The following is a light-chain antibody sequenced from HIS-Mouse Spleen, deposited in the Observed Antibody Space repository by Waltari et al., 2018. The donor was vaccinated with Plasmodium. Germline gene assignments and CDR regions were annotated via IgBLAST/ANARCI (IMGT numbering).Light chain of an antibody. CDR2: EVS. J-gene: IGLJ2*01. V-gene: IGLV2-8*01. Sequence: QSALTPPPSASGSPGQSVTISCTGTRRYVGGYNYVSWYQQHPGKAPKLMIYEVSKRPSGVPDRFSGSKSGNTASLTVSGLQAEDEADYYCSSYAGSNNLVFGGGTKLTVL. CDR1: RRYVGGYNY. CDR3: SSYAGSNNLV.